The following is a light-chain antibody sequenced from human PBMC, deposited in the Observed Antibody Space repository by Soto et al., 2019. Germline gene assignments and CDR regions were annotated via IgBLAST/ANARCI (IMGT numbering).Light chain of an antibody. CDR1: PSFSNHY. Sequence: EIVLTQSPGTLSLSPGERATLYCTASPSFSNHYLAWYQQKPGQAPRLLIYGASNRATGIPDRFSGSGSGTDFTLTISRLEPEDFAVYYCQQYGSSGTFGQGTKVDIK. V-gene: IGKV3-20*01. CDR3: QQYGSSGT. J-gene: IGKJ1*01. CDR2: GAS.